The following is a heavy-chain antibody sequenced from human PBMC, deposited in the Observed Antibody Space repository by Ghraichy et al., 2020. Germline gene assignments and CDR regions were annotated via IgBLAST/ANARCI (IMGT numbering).Heavy chain of an antibody. J-gene: IGHJ5*02. CDR2: IWYDGSNK. CDR1: GFTFSSYG. V-gene: IGHV3-33*01. D-gene: IGHD2-21*02. Sequence: GGSLRLSCAASGFTFSSYGMHWVHQAPGKGLEWVAVIWYDGSNKYYADSVKGRFTISRDNSKNTLYLQMNSLRAEDTAVYYCARDRWSYCGGDCYTNWFDPWGQGTLVTVSS. CDR3: ARDRWSYCGGDCYTNWFDP.